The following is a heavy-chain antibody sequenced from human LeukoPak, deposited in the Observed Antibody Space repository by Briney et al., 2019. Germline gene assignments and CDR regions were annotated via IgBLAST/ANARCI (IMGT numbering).Heavy chain of an antibody. CDR3: TSRTYGSATYQRG. CDR2: MYHSGNT. Sequence: SETLSLTCAVSGGSLTSSNWWSWVRQPPGKGLEWIGEMYHSGNTNYNPSLKSRVTILMDKSKNQFSLNLASVTAADTAVYYCTSRTYGSATYQRGWGQGTLVIVSS. D-gene: IGHD3-10*01. V-gene: IGHV4-4*02. J-gene: IGHJ4*02. CDR1: GGSLTSSNW.